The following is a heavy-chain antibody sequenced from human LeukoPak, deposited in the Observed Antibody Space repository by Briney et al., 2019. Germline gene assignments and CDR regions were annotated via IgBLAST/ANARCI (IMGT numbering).Heavy chain of an antibody. D-gene: IGHD3-16*01. CDR3: ARHYGP. J-gene: IGHJ5*02. V-gene: IGHV4-34*01. CDR1: GGSFSGYY. CDR2: IYDSGXT. Sequence: SETLSLTCAVYGGSFSGYYWSWIRQPPGKGLEWIGSIYDSGXTYYNPSLKXRVTISVDTSKNQFSLKLNSVTAADTAVYYCARHYGPWGQGTLVTVSS.